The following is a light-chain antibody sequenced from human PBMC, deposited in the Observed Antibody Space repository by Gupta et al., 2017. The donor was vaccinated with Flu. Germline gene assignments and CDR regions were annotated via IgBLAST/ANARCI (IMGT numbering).Light chain of an antibody. CDR3: QQYNIYSWT. CDR2: RAS. CDR1: QHIHNW. J-gene: IGKJ1*01. Sequence: EIQMTQAPSIPSALVGDRGTITCRASQHIHNWFAWYQQKTGKAPKLLIYRASLLQSGVPSRFSGSGSATEYTLTISSLQPDDFATYYCQQYNIYSWTFGPGTKVEIK. V-gene: IGKV1-5*03.